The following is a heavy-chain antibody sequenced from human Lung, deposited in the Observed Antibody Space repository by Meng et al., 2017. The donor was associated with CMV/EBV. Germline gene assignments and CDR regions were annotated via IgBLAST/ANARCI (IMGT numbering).Heavy chain of an antibody. Sequence: GGSLRLXCVASGFMFSSYSLHWVRQAPGKGLEWVAVTSYDGSKKEYANSVKGRFTVSRDNSKNTLYLQMNTLRADDTAVYYCARADYANYGFWSGFPAFWGQGNXVNGAS. CDR1: GFMFSSYS. CDR2: TSYDGSKK. J-gene: IGHJ4*02. D-gene: IGHD3-3*01. V-gene: IGHV3-30*04. CDR3: ARADYANYGFWSGFPAF.